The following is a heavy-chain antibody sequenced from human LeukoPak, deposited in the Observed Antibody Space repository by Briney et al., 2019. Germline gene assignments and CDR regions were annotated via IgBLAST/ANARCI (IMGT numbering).Heavy chain of an antibody. CDR3: AKGQYENSGYYLSPADS. J-gene: IGHJ5*01. Sequence: GGSLRLSCAASTFTFSSYAMTWVRQAPGKGLECVAAISGSGATTYYADSVKGRFTISRDNSKNTLSLQMSGLRAEDTAVYYCAKGQYENSGYYLSPADSWGQGTLVTVSS. CDR1: TFTFSSYA. CDR2: ISGSGATT. D-gene: IGHD3-22*01. V-gene: IGHV3-23*01.